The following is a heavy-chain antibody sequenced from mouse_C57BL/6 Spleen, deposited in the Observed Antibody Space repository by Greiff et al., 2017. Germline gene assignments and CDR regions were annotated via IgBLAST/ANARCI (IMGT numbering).Heavy chain of an antibody. CDR2: IYPGSGST. CDR1: GYTFTSYW. D-gene: IGHD1-1*01. CDR3: ASGTTVVANWYFDV. V-gene: IGHV1-55*01. Sequence: QVQLQQPGAELVKPGASVKMSCKASGYTFTSYWITWVKQRPGHGLEWIGDIYPGSGSTNYNEKFKSKATLTVDTSSSTAYMQLSILTSEDSAVYYCASGTTVVANWYFDVWGTGTTVTVSS. J-gene: IGHJ1*03.